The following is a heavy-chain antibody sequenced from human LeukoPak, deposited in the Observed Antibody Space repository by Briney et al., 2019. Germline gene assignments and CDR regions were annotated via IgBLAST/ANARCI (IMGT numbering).Heavy chain of an antibody. CDR1: GGSFSGYY. D-gene: IGHD2-15*01. CDR2: TNHSGST. V-gene: IGHV4-34*01. J-gene: IGHJ6*03. CDR3: ARGEIFDYYYYYYMDV. Sequence: SETLSLTCAVYGGSFSGYYWSWIRQPPGKGLEWIGETNHSGSTNYNPSLKSRVTISVDTSKNQFSLKLSSVTAADTAVYYCARGEIFDYYYYYYMDVWGKGTTVTVSS.